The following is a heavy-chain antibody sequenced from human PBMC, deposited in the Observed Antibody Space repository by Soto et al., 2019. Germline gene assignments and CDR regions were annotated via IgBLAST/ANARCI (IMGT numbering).Heavy chain of an antibody. V-gene: IGHV1-2*02. Sequence: ASVKVSCKASGYTFTGYYMHWVRQAPGQGLEWVGWINPHSGGTNSAQKFQGRVTMTRDTSISTAYMELTSLRSDDTAVYYCARDRGGLYNFYCVDVCRQVPTVPVS. CDR2: INPHSGGT. CDR3: ARDRGGLYNFYCVDV. D-gene: IGHD2-15*01. CDR1: GYTFTGYY. J-gene: IGHJ6*02.